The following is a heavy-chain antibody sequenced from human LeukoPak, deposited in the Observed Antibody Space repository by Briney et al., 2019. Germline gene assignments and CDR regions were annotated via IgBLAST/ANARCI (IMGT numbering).Heavy chain of an antibody. V-gene: IGHV3-74*01. CDR3: ARDSSDYGGKGVDY. D-gene: IGHD4-23*01. J-gene: IGHJ4*02. CDR2: IKTDGTYT. Sequence: GGSLRLSCVASGFTFGAYWMHWVRRVPGKGLVWVSGIKTDGTYTNYADSVKGRFTISRDNSKNTLYLQMNSLRAEDTAVYYCARDSSDYGGKGVDYWGQGTLVTVSS. CDR1: GFTFGAYW.